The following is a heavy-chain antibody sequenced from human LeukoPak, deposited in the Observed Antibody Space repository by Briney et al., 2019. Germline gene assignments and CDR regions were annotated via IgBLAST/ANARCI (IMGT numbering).Heavy chain of an antibody. D-gene: IGHD6-19*01. CDR2: ISWNSGSI. V-gene: IGHV3-9*01. Sequence: GGSLRLSCAASGFTFDDYAMHWVRQAPGKGLEWVSGISWNSGSIGYADSVKGRFTISRDNAKNSLYLQMNSLRAEDTALYYCAKDWDIAVAGTLDYWGQGTLVTVSS. CDR3: AKDWDIAVAGTLDY. CDR1: GFTFDDYA. J-gene: IGHJ4*02.